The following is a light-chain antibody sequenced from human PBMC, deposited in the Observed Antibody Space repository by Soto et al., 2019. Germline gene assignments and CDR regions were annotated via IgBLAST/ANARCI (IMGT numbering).Light chain of an antibody. CDR3: ETWDSNTWL. V-gene: IGLV4-60*02. Sequence: QAVVTQSSSASASLGSSVTLTCTLSSGHRTYIIAWHQQQPGKAPRYLRKVEGSGNYDKGTAVPDRFSGSSSGADRYLAISNLQCEDYAHYSCETWDSNTWLFGGGTKLTVL. CDR2: VEGSGNY. J-gene: IGLJ3*02. CDR1: SGHRTYI.